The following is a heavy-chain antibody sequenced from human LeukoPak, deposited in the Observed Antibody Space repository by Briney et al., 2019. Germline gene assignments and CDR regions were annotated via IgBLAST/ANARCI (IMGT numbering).Heavy chain of an antibody. CDR1: GGSISRDY. CDR3: ARTGSGRSSNFDL. CDR2: SSYSGST. V-gene: IGHV4-59*13. Sequence: SETLSLTCIVSGGSISRDYWSWIRQTPEKGLEWIGYSSYSGSTSYNPSLRSRVTMSVDTSRNQFSLNLTSVSAADTAVYFCARTGSGRSSNFDLWGQGTLVTVSS. J-gene: IGHJ4*02. D-gene: IGHD6-19*01.